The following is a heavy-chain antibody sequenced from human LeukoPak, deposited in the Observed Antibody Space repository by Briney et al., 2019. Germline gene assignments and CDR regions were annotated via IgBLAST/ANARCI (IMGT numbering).Heavy chain of an antibody. CDR3: ARARAPYNWNPDLDAFDI. CDR1: GFTFSSYW. Sequence: GGSLRLSCAASGFTFSSYWMHWVRRAPGKGLVWVSRINSDGSSTNYADSVKGRFTISRDNAKNTLYLQMNSLRAEDTAVYYCARARAPYNWNPDLDAFDIWGQGTMVTVSS. CDR2: INSDGSST. J-gene: IGHJ3*02. V-gene: IGHV3-74*01. D-gene: IGHD1-20*01.